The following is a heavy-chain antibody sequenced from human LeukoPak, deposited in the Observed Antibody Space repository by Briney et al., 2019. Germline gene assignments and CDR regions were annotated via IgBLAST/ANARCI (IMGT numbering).Heavy chain of an antibody. Sequence: GGSLRLSCAASGFTFRNYWMSWVRQAPGKGLEWVANMNQDGNEKYYVGSVKGRFTISRDNAENSLYLQMNSLRAEDTAVYYCARHSSSWGNYYYYMDVWGKGTTVTVSS. CDR2: MNQDGNEK. J-gene: IGHJ6*03. CDR3: ARHSSSWGNYYYYMDV. V-gene: IGHV3-7*01. CDR1: GFTFRNYW. D-gene: IGHD6-6*01.